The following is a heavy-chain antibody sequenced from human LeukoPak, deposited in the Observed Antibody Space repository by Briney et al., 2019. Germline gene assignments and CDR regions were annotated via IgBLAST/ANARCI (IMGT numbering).Heavy chain of an antibody. CDR2: LIPIFGTA. CDR3: ARDGYGSGAGPQNYYYGMDV. CDR1: GGTFSSYA. J-gene: IGHJ6*02. Sequence: SVKVSCKASGGTFSSYAISWVRQAPGQGLEWMGGLIPIFGTANYAQKFQGRVTITADESTSTAYMELSSLRSEDTAVYYCARDGYGSGAGPQNYYYGMDVWGQGTTVTVSS. D-gene: IGHD3-10*01. V-gene: IGHV1-69*13.